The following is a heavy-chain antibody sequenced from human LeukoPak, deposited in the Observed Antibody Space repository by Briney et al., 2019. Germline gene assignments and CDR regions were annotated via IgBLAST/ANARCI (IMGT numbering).Heavy chain of an antibody. V-gene: IGHV1-69*06. Sequence: SVKVSCKASGGTFSSYAISRVRQAPGQGLEWMGGIIPIFGTANYAQKFQGRVTITADKSTSTAYMELSSLRSEDTAVYYCARLGYCSGGSCPLGDYFDYWGQGTLVTVSS. CDR2: IIPIFGTA. J-gene: IGHJ4*02. CDR1: GGTFSSYA. D-gene: IGHD2-15*01. CDR3: ARLGYCSGGSCPLGDYFDY.